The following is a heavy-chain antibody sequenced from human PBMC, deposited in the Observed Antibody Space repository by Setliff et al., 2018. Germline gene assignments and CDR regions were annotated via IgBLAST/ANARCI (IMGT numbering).Heavy chain of an antibody. J-gene: IGHJ6*03. V-gene: IGHV1-2*06. CDR1: RYTFNDYY. D-gene: IGHD6-6*01. Sequence: ASVKVSCKAFRYTFNDYYIHWVRQTSGQGLEWMGRVNPSSGGTDDAQNFLGRVTMTRDTAISTAYMELSRLTSDDTAVYYCARAEYTSSSLYYYMDVWGKGTTVTVSS. CDR3: ARAEYTSSSLYYYMDV. CDR2: VNPSSGGT.